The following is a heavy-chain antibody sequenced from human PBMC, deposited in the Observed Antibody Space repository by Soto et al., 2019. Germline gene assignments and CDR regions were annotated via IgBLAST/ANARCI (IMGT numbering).Heavy chain of an antibody. Sequence: GSSVKVSCKASGYTFTSYGISWVRRAPGQGLEWMGWISAYNGNTNYAQKLQGRVTMTTDTSTSTAYMELRSLRSDDTAVYYCAREEDSSGFYYYGMDVWGQGTTVTVSS. V-gene: IGHV1-18*04. CDR3: AREEDSSGFYYYGMDV. CDR1: GYTFTSYG. CDR2: ISAYNGNT. J-gene: IGHJ6*02. D-gene: IGHD3-22*01.